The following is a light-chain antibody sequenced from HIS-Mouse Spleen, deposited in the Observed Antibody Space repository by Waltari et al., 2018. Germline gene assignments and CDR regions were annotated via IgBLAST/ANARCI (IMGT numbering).Light chain of an antibody. CDR1: NLGAKY. V-gene: IGLV3-1*01. J-gene: IGLJ2*01. CDR2: QDS. Sequence: SYELTQPPSVSVSPGQTASITCSGDNLGAKYACWYQQKPGQSTVLVIYQDSKRPSGIPERFSGSNSGNTATLTISGTQAMDEADYYCQAWDSSYSVFGGGTKLTVL. CDR3: QAWDSSYSV.